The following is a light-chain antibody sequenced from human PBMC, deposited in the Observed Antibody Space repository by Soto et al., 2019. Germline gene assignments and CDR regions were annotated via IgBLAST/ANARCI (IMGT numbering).Light chain of an antibody. CDR3: SSLTSNRIYV. Sequence: QSALTQHTSVSGSPGQSITISCTGNHNDIGTYDYVSWYQQHPGRAPRLLIHGVTTRPSGISGRFSASKSGLTASLTISGLQPEDEADYYCSSLTSNRIYVFGPGTKVTVL. CDR2: GVT. CDR1: HNDIGTYDY. V-gene: IGLV2-14*03. J-gene: IGLJ1*01.